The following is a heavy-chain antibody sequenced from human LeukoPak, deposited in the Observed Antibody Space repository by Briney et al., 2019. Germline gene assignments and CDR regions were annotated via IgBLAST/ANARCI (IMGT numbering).Heavy chain of an antibody. CDR2: TYYRSKWYH. Sequence: SQTLSLTCAISGDTVSSNSAAWSWIRQSPSRGLEWLGRTYYRSKWYHDYAVSVRSRLSVNPDTSKNQFSLHLNSVTPGDTAVYYCARFLGIGSQRYYFDSWGQGTLVTVSS. J-gene: IGHJ4*02. CDR3: ARFLGIGSQRYYFDS. D-gene: IGHD6-19*01. CDR1: GDTVSSNSAA. V-gene: IGHV6-1*01.